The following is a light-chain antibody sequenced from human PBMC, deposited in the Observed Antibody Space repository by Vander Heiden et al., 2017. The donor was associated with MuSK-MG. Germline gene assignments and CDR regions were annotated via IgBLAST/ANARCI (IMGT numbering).Light chain of an antibody. Sequence: QSVLTQPPSASGTPGQRVTISCSGSSSKINAVSWYQQLPGTAPKLLIYRNNQRPSGVADRFSGSKSGTSASLAISGLQSEDEADYYCATWDDSLNGPLFGGGTKLTVL. CDR2: RNN. CDR1: SSKINA. V-gene: IGLV1-44*01. J-gene: IGLJ2*01. CDR3: ATWDDSLNGPL.